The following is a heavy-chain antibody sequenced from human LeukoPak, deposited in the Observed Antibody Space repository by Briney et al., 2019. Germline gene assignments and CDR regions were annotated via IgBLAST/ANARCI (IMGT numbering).Heavy chain of an antibody. J-gene: IGHJ5*02. D-gene: IGHD2-15*01. CDR1: GDSVSSNSAA. CDR2: TYYRSKWYN. V-gene: IGHV6-1*01. CDR3: TRGQCSGGSCWGWFDP. Sequence: SQTLSLTCAISGDSVSSNSAAWNWIRQSPSRGLEWLGRTYYRSKWYNDYAVSVKSRMTINPDTSKNQLSLQLKSVTPEDTAVYYCTRGQCSGGSCWGWFDPWGQGTLVTVSS.